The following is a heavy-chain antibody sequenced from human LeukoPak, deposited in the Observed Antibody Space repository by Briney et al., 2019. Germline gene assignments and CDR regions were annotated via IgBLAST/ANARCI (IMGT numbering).Heavy chain of an antibody. J-gene: IGHJ5*02. CDR2: IYTSGST. CDR1: GGSISSGSYY. V-gene: IGHV4-61*02. D-gene: IGHD3-10*01. Sequence: SETLSLTCTVSGGSISSGSYYWSWIRQPAGKGLEWIGRIYTSGSTNYNPSLKSRVTISVDTSKNQFSLKLSSVTAADTAVYYCARDTSFFGWLDPWGQGTLVTVSS. CDR3: ARDTSFFGWLDP.